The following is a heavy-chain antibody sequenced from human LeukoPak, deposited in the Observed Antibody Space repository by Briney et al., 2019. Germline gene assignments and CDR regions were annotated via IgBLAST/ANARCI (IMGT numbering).Heavy chain of an antibody. CDR2: INPSGGST. D-gene: IGHD3-22*01. J-gene: IGHJ4*02. Sequence: ASVKVSCKASGYTFTSYAMNWVRQAPGQGLEWMGIINPSGGSTSYAQKFQGRVTMTRDTSTSTVYMELSSLRSEDTAVYYCAKGGSSGSYDYWGQGTLVTVSS. CDR1: GYTFTSYA. V-gene: IGHV1-46*01. CDR3: AKGGSSGSYDY.